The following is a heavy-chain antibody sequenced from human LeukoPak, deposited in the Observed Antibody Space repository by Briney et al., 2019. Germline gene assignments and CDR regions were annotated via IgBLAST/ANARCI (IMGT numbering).Heavy chain of an antibody. Sequence: ASVKVSCKASGYTFTNLYMHWVRQAPGQGLEWKGLIKPNTGGTEYAQKFQGRVTMTRDTSISTAYMELSRLTSDDTAVYFCARHNYNFDFDYWGQGTPVTVSS. CDR2: IKPNTGGT. D-gene: IGHD1-1*01. V-gene: IGHV1-2*02. J-gene: IGHJ4*02. CDR3: ARHNYNFDFDY. CDR1: GYTFTNLY.